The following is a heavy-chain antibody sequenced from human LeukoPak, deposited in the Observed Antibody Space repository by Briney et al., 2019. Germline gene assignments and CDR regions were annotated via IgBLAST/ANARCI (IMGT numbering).Heavy chain of an antibody. CDR2: ISSSSSYT. J-gene: IGHJ4*02. CDR3: ARKVAAAGDSSFDY. Sequence: GGSLRLSCAASGFTFSDYYMSWIRQAPGKGLEWVSYISSSSSYTNYADSVKGRFTISRDNAKNSLYLQMNSLRAEDTAVYYCARKVAAAGDSSFDYWGQGTLVTVSS. CDR1: GFTFSDYY. V-gene: IGHV3-11*06. D-gene: IGHD6-13*01.